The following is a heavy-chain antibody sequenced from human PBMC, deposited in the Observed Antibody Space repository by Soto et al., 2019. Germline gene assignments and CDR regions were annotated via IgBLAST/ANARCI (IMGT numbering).Heavy chain of an antibody. D-gene: IGHD6-6*01. CDR2: IIPIFGTA. CDR3: ASNGIAARRDFGY. V-gene: IGHV1-69*13. CDR1: GGTFSSYA. Sequence: SVKVSCKASGGTFSSYAISWVRQAPGQGLEWMGGIIPIFGTANYAQKFQGRVTITADESTSTAYMELSSLRSEDTAVYYCASNGIAARRDFGYWGQGTLVTVSS. J-gene: IGHJ4*02.